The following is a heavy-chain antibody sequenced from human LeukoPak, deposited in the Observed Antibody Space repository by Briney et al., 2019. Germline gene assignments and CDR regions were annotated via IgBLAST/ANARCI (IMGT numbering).Heavy chain of an antibody. Sequence: ASVKVSCKASGYTFTSYGISWERQAPGQGLEWMGWISAYNGNTNYAQKLQGRVTMTTDTSTSTAYMELRSLRSDDTAVYYCARDLRQFSYYYGSGGFDYWGQGTLVTVSS. CDR3: ARDLRQFSYYYGSGGFDY. CDR2: ISAYNGNT. D-gene: IGHD3-10*01. CDR1: GYTFTSYG. V-gene: IGHV1-18*01. J-gene: IGHJ4*02.